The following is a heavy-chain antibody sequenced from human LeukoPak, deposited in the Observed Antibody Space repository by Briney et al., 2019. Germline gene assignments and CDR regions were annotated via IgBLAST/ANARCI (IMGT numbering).Heavy chain of an antibody. CDR2: IYSGGDT. J-gene: IGHJ4*02. CDR3: TRDRGSSTLGDY. V-gene: IGHV3-53*01. Sequence: PGGSLRLSCAASGFIVSTSYMSWVRQAPGRGLEWVSAIYSGGDTYYADSVKGRFTVSRDNSKNTLYLQMNSLKTEDTAVYYCTRDRGSSTLGDYWGQGTLVTVSS. CDR1: GFIVSTSY. D-gene: IGHD7-27*01.